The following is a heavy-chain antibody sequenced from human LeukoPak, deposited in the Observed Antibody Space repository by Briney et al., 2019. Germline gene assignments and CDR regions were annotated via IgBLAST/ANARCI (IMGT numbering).Heavy chain of an antibody. J-gene: IGHJ4*02. D-gene: IGHD3-22*01. CDR2: TPYDGNSK. CDR1: GFSFSTYG. CDR3: ARDEYYYDSSTGFDY. Sequence: GGSLRLSCAASGFSFSTYGMHWVRQAPGKGLEWVAFTPYDGNSKYYTDSVKGRFTVSKDNLQNTLYLQMNNLGIEDTAVYYCARDEYYYDSSTGFDYWGQGTLVTVSS. V-gene: IGHV3-30*02.